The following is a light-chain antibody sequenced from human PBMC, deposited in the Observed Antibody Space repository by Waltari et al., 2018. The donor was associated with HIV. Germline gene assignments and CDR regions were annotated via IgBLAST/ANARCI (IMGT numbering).Light chain of an antibody. J-gene: IGLJ3*02. CDR2: RND. V-gene: IGLV1-47*01. CDR1: SSNIGSNY. Sequence: QSVLTQPPPASGTPGQRVSISCSGSSSNIGSNYVYWYQQLPGTAPKLLMYRNDERPSGVPDRFSGSKSGTSASLTLSGLRSEDEADYYCAAWDNSLSAWVFGGGTKLTVL. CDR3: AAWDNSLSAWV.